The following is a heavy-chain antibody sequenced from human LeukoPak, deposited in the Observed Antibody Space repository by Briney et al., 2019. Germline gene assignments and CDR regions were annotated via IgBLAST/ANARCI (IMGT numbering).Heavy chain of an antibody. V-gene: IGHV5-51*01. J-gene: IGHJ4*02. D-gene: IGHD3-16*01. CDR3: ARPGQLGEYTPYHFDY. CDR1: GYRFTSYW. CDR2: IYPSDSDT. Sequence: GESLKISCKGSGYRFTSYWIGWVRQMPGKGLEWMGIIYPSDSDTRYSPSFQGQVSISADKSISAAYLQWSSLKASDTAMYYCARPGQLGEYTPYHFDYWGQGILVTVSS.